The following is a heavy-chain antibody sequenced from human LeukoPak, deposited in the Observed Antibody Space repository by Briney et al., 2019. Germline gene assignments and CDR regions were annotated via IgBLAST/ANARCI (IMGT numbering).Heavy chain of an antibody. CDR3: AKDHKWWREYFYASGSYRGLFDY. Sequence: GESLTLSCAASGFNFHSFAMNWVRQAPGKGLEWVSGMHGSRGRTYYADSVKGRFTISRDNSKNTLYLQMNSLRPDDTAVYYCAKDHKWWREYFYASGSYRGLFDYWGQGTLVTVSS. J-gene: IGHJ4*02. CDR1: GFNFHSFA. V-gene: IGHV3-23*01. CDR2: MHGSRGRT. D-gene: IGHD3-10*01.